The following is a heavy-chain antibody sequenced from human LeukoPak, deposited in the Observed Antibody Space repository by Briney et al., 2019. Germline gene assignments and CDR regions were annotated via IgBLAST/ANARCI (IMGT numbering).Heavy chain of an antibody. CDR1: GGSISSSSYY. Sequence: PSETLSLTCTVSGGSISSSSYYWGWIRQPPGTGLEWIGSIYYSGSTYYNPSLKSRVTISVDTSKNQFSLKLSSVTAADTAVYYCARTIVTYYDILTGYPDYWGQGTLVTVSS. V-gene: IGHV4-39*01. D-gene: IGHD3-9*01. J-gene: IGHJ4*02. CDR2: IYYSGST. CDR3: ARTIVTYYDILTGYPDY.